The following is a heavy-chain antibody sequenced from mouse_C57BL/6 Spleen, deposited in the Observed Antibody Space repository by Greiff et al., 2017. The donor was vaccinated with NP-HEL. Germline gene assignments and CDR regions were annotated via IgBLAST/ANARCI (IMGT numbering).Heavy chain of an antibody. J-gene: IGHJ3*01. Sequence: EVHLVESGPGMVKPSQSLSLTCTVTGYSITSGYDWHWIRHFPGNKLEWMGYISYSGSTNYNPSLKSRISITHDTSKNHFFLKLNSVTTEDTATYYCARDEGSGYFAYWGQGTLVTVSA. CDR3: ARDEGSGYFAY. V-gene: IGHV3-1*01. CDR1: GYSITSGYD. CDR2: ISYSGST. D-gene: IGHD3-2*02.